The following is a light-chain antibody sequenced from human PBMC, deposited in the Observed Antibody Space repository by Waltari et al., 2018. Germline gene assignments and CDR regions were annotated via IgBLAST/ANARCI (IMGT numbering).Light chain of an antibody. CDR1: QSVRSPY. CDR3: QQYGSSPLT. Sequence: EIVLTQSPDTLSLSPGETATLSCRASQSVRSPYLAWYQQKPGQPPRLLIYGVFSRATGIPDRFSGSGSGTDFTLTINRLEPEDCAVYSCQQYGSSPLTFGGGTKVEI. J-gene: IGKJ4*01. CDR2: GVF. V-gene: IGKV3-20*01.